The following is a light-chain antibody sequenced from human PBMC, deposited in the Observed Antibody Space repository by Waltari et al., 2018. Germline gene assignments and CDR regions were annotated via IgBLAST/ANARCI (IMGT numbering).Light chain of an antibody. CDR3: AAWDDSLNGWV. Sequence: QSVLTQPPSVSEAPRQRVTISCSGSSSNIGDNPVIWYQQLPGKAPKLLIYYDDLLPSGVSDRFSGSKSGTSASLAISGRKSEDEADYYCAAWDDSLNGWVFGGGTKLTVL. CDR2: YDD. J-gene: IGLJ3*02. V-gene: IGLV1-36*01. CDR1: SSNIGDNP.